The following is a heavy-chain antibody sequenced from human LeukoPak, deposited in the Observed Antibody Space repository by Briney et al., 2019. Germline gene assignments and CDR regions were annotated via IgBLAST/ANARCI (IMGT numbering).Heavy chain of an antibody. Sequence: SVTVSCKASGVTFSSYTISWVRQAPGQGLEWMGRIIPILGIANYAQKFQGRVTITADKSTSTAYMELSSLRSEDTAVYYCGRSLPVEMATNCPCSFDIWGQGTMVTVSS. J-gene: IGHJ3*02. CDR3: GRSLPVEMATNCPCSFDI. V-gene: IGHV1-69*02. CDR1: GVTFSSYT. D-gene: IGHD5-24*01. CDR2: IIPILGIA.